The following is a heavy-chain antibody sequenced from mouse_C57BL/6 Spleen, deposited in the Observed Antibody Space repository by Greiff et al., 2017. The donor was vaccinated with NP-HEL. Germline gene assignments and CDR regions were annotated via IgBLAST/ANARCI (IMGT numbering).Heavy chain of an antibody. J-gene: IGHJ2*01. CDR1: GYTFTSYW. CDR3: ARRSTWYFDY. V-gene: IGHV1-50*01. Sequence: VQLQQPGAELVTPGASVKLSCKASGYTFTSYWMQWVKQRPGQGLEWIGEIDPSDSYTNYNQKFKGKATLTVDTSSSTAYMQLSSLTSEDSAVYYCARRSTWYFDYWGQGTTLTVSS. CDR2: IDPSDSYT. D-gene: IGHD1-1*01.